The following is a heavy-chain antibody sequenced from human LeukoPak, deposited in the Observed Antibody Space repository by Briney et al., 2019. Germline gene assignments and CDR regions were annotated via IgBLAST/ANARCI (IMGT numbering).Heavy chain of an antibody. CDR1: GFTFSSYA. Sequence: AGGSLRLSCAASGFTFSSYAMSWVRQAPGKGLEWVSAISGSGGSTYYADSVKGRFTISRDNSKNTLYLQMNSLRAEDTAVYYCAKDSSLLLWFGDFDYWGQGTLVTVSS. V-gene: IGHV3-23*01. CDR3: AKDSSLLLWFGDFDY. J-gene: IGHJ4*02. D-gene: IGHD3-10*01. CDR2: ISGSGGST.